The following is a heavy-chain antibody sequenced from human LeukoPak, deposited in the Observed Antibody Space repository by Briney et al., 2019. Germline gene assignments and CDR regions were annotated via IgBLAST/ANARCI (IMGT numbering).Heavy chain of an antibody. CDR3: ASPSYYYGSGSQVSYYYYGMDV. CDR1: GGPFSGYY. D-gene: IGHD3-10*01. V-gene: IGHV4-34*01. J-gene: IGHJ6*02. Sequence: SETLSLTCAVYGGPFSGYYWSWIRQPPGKGLEWIGEINHSGSTNYNPSLKSRVTISVDTSKNQFSLKLSSVTAADTAVYYCASPSYYYGSGSQVSYYYYGMDVWGQGTTVTVSS. CDR2: INHSGST.